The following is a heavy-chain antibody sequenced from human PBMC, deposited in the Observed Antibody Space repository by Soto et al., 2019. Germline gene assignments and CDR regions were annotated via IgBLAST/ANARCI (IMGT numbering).Heavy chain of an antibody. D-gene: IGHD5-18*01. CDR1: GGSISSAAYY. Sequence: SETLSLTCTVSGGSISSAAYYWSWIRQHPGKGLEWIGYISHSGSTYYNPSLKSRVIISVDTTKNQFSLSLTSVTAADTAVYYCAREYTYGSNFFDCWGQGALVTVSS. V-gene: IGHV4-31*03. J-gene: IGHJ4*02. CDR2: ISHSGST. CDR3: AREYTYGSNFFDC.